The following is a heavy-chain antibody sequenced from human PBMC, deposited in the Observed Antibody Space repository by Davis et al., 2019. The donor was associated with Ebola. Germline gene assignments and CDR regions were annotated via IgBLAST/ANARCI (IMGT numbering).Heavy chain of an antibody. D-gene: IGHD6-19*01. V-gene: IGHV4-39*01. CDR2: IYYSGST. Sequence: PSETLSLTCTVSGGSISSSSYYWGWIRQPPGKGLEWIGSIYYSGSTYYNPSLKSRVTISVDTSKNQFSLKLSSVTAADTAVYYCARRGTQWLVQFIDYWGQGTLVTVSS. CDR3: ARRGTQWLVQFIDY. CDR1: GGSISSSSYY. J-gene: IGHJ4*02.